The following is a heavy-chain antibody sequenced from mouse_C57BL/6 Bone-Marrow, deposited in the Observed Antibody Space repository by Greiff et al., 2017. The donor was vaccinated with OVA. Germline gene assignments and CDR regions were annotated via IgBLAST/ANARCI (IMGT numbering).Heavy chain of an antibody. V-gene: IGHV1-69*01. CDR2: IDPSDSYT. J-gene: IGHJ2*01. CDR1: GYTFTSYW. D-gene: IGHD1-1*01. CDR3: AREDYGSLDD. Sequence: QVQLQQPGAELVMPGASVKLSCKASGYTFTSYWMHWVKQRPGQGLEWIGEIDPSDSYTNYNQKFKGKSTLTVDKSPSTAYMQLSSLTSEDSAVYYCAREDYGSLDDWGQGTTLTVSS.